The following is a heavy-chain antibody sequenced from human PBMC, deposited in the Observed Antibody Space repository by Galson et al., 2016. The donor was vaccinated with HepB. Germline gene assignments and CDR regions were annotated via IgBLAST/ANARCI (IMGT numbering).Heavy chain of an antibody. CDR1: GFTFINYA. Sequence: SLRLSCAGSGFTFINYAMGWVRQAPGKGLEWVSYISGAGGRTKYADSVKGRFIISKDDSRNTLFLQMDRLRAEDTAVYYCVSWGSTRWFEYCGQGSLVTFS. CDR2: ISGAGGRT. CDR3: VSWGSTRWFEY. J-gene: IGHJ4*02. D-gene: IGHD6-13*01. V-gene: IGHV3-23*01.